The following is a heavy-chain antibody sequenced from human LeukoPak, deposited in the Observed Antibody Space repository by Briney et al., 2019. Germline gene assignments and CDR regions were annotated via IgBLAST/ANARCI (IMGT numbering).Heavy chain of an antibody. J-gene: IGHJ6*03. CDR2: ISGSGGST. V-gene: IGHV3-23*01. D-gene: IGHD6-13*01. CDR3: AKPAAVGQLVDYYYYYMDV. Sequence: PGGTLRLSCAASGFTFSSYGMSWVRQAPGKGLEWVSAISGSGGSTYYADSVKGRFTISRDNSKNTLYLQMNSLRAEDTALYYCAKPAAVGQLVDYYYYYMDVWGKGTTVTISS. CDR1: GFTFSSYG.